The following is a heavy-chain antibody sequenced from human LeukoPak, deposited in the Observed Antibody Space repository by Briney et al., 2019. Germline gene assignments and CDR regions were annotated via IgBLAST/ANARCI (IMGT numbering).Heavy chain of an antibody. J-gene: IGHJ4*02. CDR2: IHHSGGT. V-gene: IGHV4-38-2*01. Sequence: SETLSLTCAVSGYSISSGFYWGWIRQPPRKGLEWIGKIHHSGGTYYNPSLTSRVTISVDTSKNQFSLKLTSVTAADTAVYYCARLDGYQLLLNYWGQGTLVTVSS. D-gene: IGHD2-2*01. CDR1: GYSISSGFY. CDR3: ARLDGYQLLLNY.